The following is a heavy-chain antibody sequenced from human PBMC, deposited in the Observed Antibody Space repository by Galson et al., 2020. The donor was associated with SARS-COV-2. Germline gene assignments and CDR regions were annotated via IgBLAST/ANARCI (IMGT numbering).Heavy chain of an antibody. CDR2: INHSGST. CDR1: GGSFSGYY. Sequence: SETLSLTCAVYGGSFSGYYWSWIRQPPGKGLEWIGEINHSGSTNYNPSLKNRVTISVDTSKNQFSLKLSSVTAADTAVYYCARGAVDNEAFDIWGQGTMVTVSS. V-gene: IGHV4-34*01. CDR3: ARGAVDNEAFDI. J-gene: IGHJ3*02. D-gene: IGHD5-12*01.